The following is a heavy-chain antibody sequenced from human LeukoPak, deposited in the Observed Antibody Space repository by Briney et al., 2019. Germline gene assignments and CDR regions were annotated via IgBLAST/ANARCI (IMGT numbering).Heavy chain of an antibody. V-gene: IGHV1-2*06. J-gene: IGHJ4*02. CDR1: GYTFTGYY. Sequence: ASVKVSCKASGYTFTGYYMHWVRQAPGQGLEWMGRINPNSGGTNYAQKFQGRVTMTRDTSISTAYMELSRLRSDDTAVYYCARDRPIRGYSYGISDYWGQGTLVTVSS. CDR2: INPNSGGT. CDR3: ARDRPIRGYSYGISDY. D-gene: IGHD5-18*01.